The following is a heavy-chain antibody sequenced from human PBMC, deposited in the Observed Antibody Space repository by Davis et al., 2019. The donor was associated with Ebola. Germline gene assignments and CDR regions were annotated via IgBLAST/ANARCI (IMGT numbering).Heavy chain of an antibody. CDR1: GFTFYRYE. D-gene: IGHD3-9*01. Sequence: GESLKISCAASGFTFYRYEMNWVRQAPGKGLEWVSYISGSATSTFYADSVKGRFTISRDNSKNTLYLQMNSLRAEDTAVYYCARDHNDYDILTGSIDYWGQGTLVTVSS. J-gene: IGHJ4*02. V-gene: IGHV3-48*03. CDR3: ARDHNDYDILTGSIDY. CDR2: ISGSATST.